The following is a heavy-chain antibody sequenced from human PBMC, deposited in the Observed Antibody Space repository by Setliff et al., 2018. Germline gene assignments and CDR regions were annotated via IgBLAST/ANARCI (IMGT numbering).Heavy chain of an antibody. CDR2: ISPYYGST. D-gene: IGHD2-21*01. CDR3: ARGRGVPVINDSYDV. J-gene: IGHJ3*01. Sequence: ASVKVSCKASGYSCTVFGMSWVRQAPGQGLEWVGWISPYYGSTDYAQKFQGRITITADTSTITTYMEPRSLKADDTAVYYCARGRGVPVINDSYDVWGQGTMVTVSS. V-gene: IGHV1-18*01. CDR1: GYSCTVFG.